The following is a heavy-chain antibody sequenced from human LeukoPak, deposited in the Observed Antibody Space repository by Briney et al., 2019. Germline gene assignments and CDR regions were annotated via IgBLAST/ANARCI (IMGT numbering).Heavy chain of an antibody. Sequence: SETLSLTCAVYGGSFSGYYWSWIRQPPGKGLEWIGEINHSGSTNYNPSLKSRVTISVDTSKNQFSLKLSSVTAADTAVYYCARGDLTFRGVILYWGQGTLVTVST. V-gene: IGHV4-34*01. CDR3: ARGDLTFRGVILY. CDR1: GGSFSGYY. CDR2: INHSGST. D-gene: IGHD3-10*01. J-gene: IGHJ4*02.